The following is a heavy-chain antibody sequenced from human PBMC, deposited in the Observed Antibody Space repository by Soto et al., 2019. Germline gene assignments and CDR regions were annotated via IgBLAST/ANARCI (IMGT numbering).Heavy chain of an antibody. CDR1: GGSISSSSYY. Sequence: QLQLQESGPGLVKPSETLSLTCSVSGGSISSSSYYWGWIRQPPGEGLEWIGSIYYSGSTYYNPSLKGRVTIPVDTSKNQFSLKLSSVTAADTAVYYCATTATRITIFGVDKEEAFDIWGQGTMVTVSS. D-gene: IGHD3-3*01. CDR3: ATTATRITIFGVDKEEAFDI. J-gene: IGHJ3*02. V-gene: IGHV4-39*01. CDR2: IYYSGST.